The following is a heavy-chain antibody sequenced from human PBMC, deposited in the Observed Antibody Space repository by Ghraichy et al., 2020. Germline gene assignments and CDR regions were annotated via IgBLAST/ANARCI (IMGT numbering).Heavy chain of an antibody. D-gene: IGHD3-22*01. CDR2: INHSGST. V-gene: IGHV4-34*01. CDR3: ARGLTINYYDSSGYYHMDY. Sequence: SETLSLTCAVYGGSFSGYYWSWIRQPPGKGLEWIGEINHSGSTNYNPSLKSRVTISVDTSKNQFSLKLSSVTAADTAVYYCARGLTINYYDSSGYYHMDYWGQGTLVTVSS. CDR1: GGSFSGYY. J-gene: IGHJ4*02.